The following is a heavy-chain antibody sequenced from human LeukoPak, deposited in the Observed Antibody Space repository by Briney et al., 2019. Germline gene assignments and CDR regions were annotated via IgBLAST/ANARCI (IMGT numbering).Heavy chain of an antibody. V-gene: IGHV3-48*01. CDR1: GFTFSNYS. J-gene: IGHJ6*02. Sequence: PGGSLRLSCAASGFTFSNYSMNWVRQAPGKGLEWVSYISSSSITIYYADSVKGRFTISRDNAKNSLYLQMNSLRTEDTAVYYCARDLGDSSGYYYYYYGMDVWGQGTTVTVSS. CDR3: ARDLGDSSGYYYYYYGMDV. CDR2: ISSSSITI. D-gene: IGHD3-22*01.